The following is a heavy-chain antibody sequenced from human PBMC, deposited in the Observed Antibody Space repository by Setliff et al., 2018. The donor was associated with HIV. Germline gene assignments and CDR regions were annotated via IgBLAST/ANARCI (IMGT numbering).Heavy chain of an antibody. D-gene: IGHD3-10*01. CDR1: GGSISSSSYY. CDR2: IYYSGST. Sequence: ETLSLTCTVSGGSISSSSYYWGWIRQPPGKGLEWIGSIYYSGSTYYNPSLKSRVTISVDTSKNQFSLKLSSVTAADTAVYYCARKATYYYGSGSSNDYWGQGTLVTVSS. CDR3: ARKATYYYGSGSSNDY. V-gene: IGHV4-39*01. J-gene: IGHJ4*02.